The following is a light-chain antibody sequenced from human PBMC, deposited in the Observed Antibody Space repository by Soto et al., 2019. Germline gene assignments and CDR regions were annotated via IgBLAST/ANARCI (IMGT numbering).Light chain of an antibody. CDR1: SSDVGAYNY. J-gene: IGLJ1*01. CDR2: DVS. V-gene: IGLV2-14*01. Sequence: QSVLTQPASVSGSPGQSITISCTGTSSDVGAYNYVSWYQQHPGKAPKLMIYDVSHRPSGVSHRFSGSKSGNTASLTISGLQAEDEAAYYCGSYTTSSNYVFGTGTKVTVL. CDR3: GSYTTSSNYV.